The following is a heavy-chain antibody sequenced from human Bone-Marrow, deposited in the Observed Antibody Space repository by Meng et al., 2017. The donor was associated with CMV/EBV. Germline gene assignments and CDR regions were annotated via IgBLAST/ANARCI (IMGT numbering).Heavy chain of an antibody. V-gene: IGHV3-21*01. J-gene: IGHJ4*02. Sequence: EYLKLPCAASGFTFSSYSMNWVRQAPGKGLEWVSSISSSSSYIYYADSVKGRFTISRDNAKNSLYLQMNSLRAEDTAVYYCSRGMYYYDSSGYFDYWGQGTLVTVSS. CDR1: GFTFSSYS. CDR3: SRGMYYYDSSGYFDY. D-gene: IGHD3-22*01. CDR2: ISSSSSYI.